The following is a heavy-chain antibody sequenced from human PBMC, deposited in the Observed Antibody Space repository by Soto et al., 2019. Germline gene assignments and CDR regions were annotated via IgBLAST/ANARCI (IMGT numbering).Heavy chain of an antibody. CDR2: MNPNSGNT. CDR3: ARISYSSGWSERDY. Sequence: GASVKVSCKASGYTFTSYDINWVRQATGQGLERMGWMNPNSGNTGYAQKFQGRVTMTRNTSISTAYMELSSLRSEDTAVYYCARISYSSGWSERDYWGQGTLVTVSS. D-gene: IGHD6-19*01. CDR1: GYTFTSYD. V-gene: IGHV1-8*01. J-gene: IGHJ4*02.